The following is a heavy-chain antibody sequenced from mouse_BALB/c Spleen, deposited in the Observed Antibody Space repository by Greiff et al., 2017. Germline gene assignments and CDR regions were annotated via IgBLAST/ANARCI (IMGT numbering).Heavy chain of an antibody. V-gene: IGHV1-67*01. CDR1: GYTFTDYA. Sequence: QVQLKESGPELVRPGVSVKISCKGSGYTFTDYAMHWVKQRHAKSLEWIGVISTYYGNTNYNQKFKGKATMTVDKSSSPAYMELARLTSEDSAIYYCARGLRRDYAMDYWGQGTSVTVSS. CDR3: ARGLRRDYAMDY. J-gene: IGHJ4*01. D-gene: IGHD2-2*01. CDR2: ISTYYGNT.